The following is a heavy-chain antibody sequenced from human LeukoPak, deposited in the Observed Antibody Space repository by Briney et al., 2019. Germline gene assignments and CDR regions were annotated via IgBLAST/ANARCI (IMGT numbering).Heavy chain of an antibody. Sequence: SQTMSLTCAISGDSVSSNSAAWNWIRQSPSRGFEWLGRAYYRSKWYNDYAVSVKSRITINPDTSKNQFSLQLNSVTPEDTAVYYCARALIAADGDCYFDYWGQGTLVTVSS. J-gene: IGHJ4*02. CDR2: AYYRSKWYN. D-gene: IGHD6-13*01. V-gene: IGHV6-1*01. CDR3: ARALIAADGDCYFDY. CDR1: GDSVSSNSAA.